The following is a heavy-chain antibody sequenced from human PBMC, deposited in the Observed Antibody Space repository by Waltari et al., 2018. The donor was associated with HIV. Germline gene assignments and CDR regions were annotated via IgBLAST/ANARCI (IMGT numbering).Heavy chain of an antibody. CDR1: PFWLSRYW. D-gene: IGHD1-26*01. V-gene: IGHV3-7*01. CDR3: ARGDQWGLFMDSYYGLDV. J-gene: IGHJ6*02. CDR2: INQDATKK. Sequence: EALLVQSGGGVVRPGGSLRISCEGSPFWLSRYWTRWVRQASGRGLEWVANINQDATKKNYADSVKGRFSVSRDNGKYSVFLEMNRLRVQDTAVYFCARGDQWGLFMDSYYGLDVWGRGTTVIVSS.